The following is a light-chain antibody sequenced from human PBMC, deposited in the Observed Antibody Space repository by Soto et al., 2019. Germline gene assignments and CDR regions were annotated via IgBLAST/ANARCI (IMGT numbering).Light chain of an antibody. V-gene: IGKV3-15*01. CDR3: QQYNTWPPWT. CDR1: QSVSSN. CDR2: GAS. Sequence: ETVMTQSPATLSVSPGERATLSCRASQSVSSNLAWYQQKPGQAPRLLIYGASTRATGTPARFSGSGSGTEFTLTISSLQSEDFAVYYCQQYNTWPPWTFGQGTKVDIK. J-gene: IGKJ1*01.